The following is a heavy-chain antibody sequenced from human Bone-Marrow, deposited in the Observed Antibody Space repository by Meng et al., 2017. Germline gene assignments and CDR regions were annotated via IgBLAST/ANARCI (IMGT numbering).Heavy chain of an antibody. CDR2: IYTSGST. CDR3: ARDWGIAVAGFRRGPPWFDP. D-gene: IGHD6-19*01. Sequence: VPPQESGPGLVKPSDTLSLTCTVSGGSISSYYWSWIRQPAGKGLEWIGRIYTSGSTNYNPSLKSRVTMSVDTSKNQFSLKLSSVTAADTAVYYCARDWGIAVAGFRRGPPWFDPWGQGTLVTVSS. V-gene: IGHV4-4*07. J-gene: IGHJ5*02. CDR1: GGSISSYY.